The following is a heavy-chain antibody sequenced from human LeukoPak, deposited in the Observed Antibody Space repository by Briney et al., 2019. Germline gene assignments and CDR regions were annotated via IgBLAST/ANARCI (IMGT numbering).Heavy chain of an antibody. J-gene: IGHJ2*01. D-gene: IGHD3-16*01. CDR1: GYSISSGYY. V-gene: IGHV4-38-2*02. CDR2: IYHSGST. CDR3: ACPGRRGNWYFDL. Sequence: SETLSLTCTVSGYSISSGYYWGWIRQPPGKGLEWIGSIYHSGSTYYNPSLKSRVTISVDTSKNQFSLKLSSVTAADTAVYYCACPGRRGNWYFDLWGRGTLVTVSS.